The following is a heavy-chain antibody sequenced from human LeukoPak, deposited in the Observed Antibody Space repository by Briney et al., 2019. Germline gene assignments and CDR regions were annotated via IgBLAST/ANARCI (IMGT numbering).Heavy chain of an antibody. CDR3: ARERMYSSSSIYFDY. V-gene: IGHV3-21*01. CDR1: GFTFSSYS. J-gene: IGHJ4*02. CDR2: ISSSSSYI. Sequence: GGSLRLSCAASGFTFSSYSMNWVRQAPGKGLEWVSSISSSSSYIYYADSVKGRFTISRDNAKNSLYLQMNSLRAEDTAVYYCARERMYSSSSIYFDYWGQGTLVTVSS. D-gene: IGHD6-6*01.